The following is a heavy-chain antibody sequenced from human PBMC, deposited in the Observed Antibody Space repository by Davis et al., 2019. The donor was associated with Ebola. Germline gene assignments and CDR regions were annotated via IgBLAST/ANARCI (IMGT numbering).Heavy chain of an antibody. CDR1: GYSFSTHR. CDR3: ARRMTSFQWYSLDY. D-gene: IGHD2-15*01. V-gene: IGHV5-51*01. Sequence: PGGSLRLSCKVSGYSFSTHRIGWVRHMPAKGLERMGIIFPGDSDTKYSPSSQGQVTISADKSINTVYLQWRSLKASDTAIYYCARRMTSFQWYSLDYWGQGTLVTVSS. J-gene: IGHJ4*02. CDR2: IFPGDSDT.